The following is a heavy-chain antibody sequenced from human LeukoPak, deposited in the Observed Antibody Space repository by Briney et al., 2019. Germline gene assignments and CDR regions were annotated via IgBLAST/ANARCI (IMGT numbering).Heavy chain of an antibody. CDR3: ARRQGYSSRGNYYYYMDV. D-gene: IGHD3-10*01. J-gene: IGHJ6*03. V-gene: IGHV5-51*01. CDR1: GYTFSTYW. CDR2: IYPDDSDT. Sequence: GESPKISCKASGYTFSTYWIGWVRQMPGKGLEWMGIIYPDDSDTRYSPSFQGQVTISADKSINTAYLQWSSLKASDTAIYYCARRQGYSSRGNYYYYMDVWGRGTTVTVS.